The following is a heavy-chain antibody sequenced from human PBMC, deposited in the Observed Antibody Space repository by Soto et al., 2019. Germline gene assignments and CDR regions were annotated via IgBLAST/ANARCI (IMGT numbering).Heavy chain of an antibody. V-gene: IGHV1-18*01. CDR2: ISAYNGNT. D-gene: IGHD3-3*01. Sequence: GASVEASCEASGDTFTSYCISWVRQAHGQGLEWMGWISAYNGNTNYAQKLQGRVTMTTDTSTSTAYMELRSLRSDDTAVYYCASVRRITIFGVVPYYYYYMDVWGKGTTVTV. CDR3: ASVRRITIFGVVPYYYYYMDV. CDR1: GDTFTSYC. J-gene: IGHJ6*03.